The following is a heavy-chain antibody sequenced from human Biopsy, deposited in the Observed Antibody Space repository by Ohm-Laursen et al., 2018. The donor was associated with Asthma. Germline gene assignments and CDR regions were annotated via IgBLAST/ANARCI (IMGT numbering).Heavy chain of an antibody. CDR1: GGTFIGCH. CDR2: INPNSGGT. J-gene: IGHJ5*02. CDR3: ARGQKSAGDRWFDP. D-gene: IGHD6-13*01. V-gene: IGHV1-2*06. Sequence: VASVKVSCKASGGTFIGCHIHWMRQAPGQGLEWMGRINPNSGGTNYAQKFQGRVTMTRDTSISTAYMEVSRLRSDDTAVYYCARGQKSAGDRWFDPWGQGTLVTVSS.